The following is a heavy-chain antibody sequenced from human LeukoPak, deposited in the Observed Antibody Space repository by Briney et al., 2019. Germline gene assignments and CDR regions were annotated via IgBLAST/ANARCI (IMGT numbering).Heavy chain of an antibody. Sequence: ASVKVSCKASGYTFTCYYMHWVRQAPGQGLEWMGRINPNSGGTNYAQKFQGRVTMTRDTSISTAYMELSRLRSDDTAVYYCARSLLRFLEWLEFDYWGQGTLVTVSS. CDR2: INPNSGGT. CDR3: ARSLLRFLEWLEFDY. CDR1: GYTFTCYY. D-gene: IGHD3-3*01. V-gene: IGHV1-2*06. J-gene: IGHJ4*02.